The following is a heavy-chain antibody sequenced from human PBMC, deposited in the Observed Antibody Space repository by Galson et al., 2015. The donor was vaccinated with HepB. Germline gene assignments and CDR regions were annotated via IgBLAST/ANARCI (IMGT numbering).Heavy chain of an antibody. CDR2: IVPIFDRA. D-gene: IGHD1-14*01. J-gene: IGHJ3*01. CDR1: GDSYRTYG. CDR3: ARRGTSHGLDAFEV. V-gene: IGHV1-69*13. Sequence: SVKVSCKASGDSYRTYGINWVRQAPGQGLEWMGGIVPIFDRANYAQKFQGRVTMTADESTATVYMELTNLKSEDTAVYFCARRGTSHGLDAFEVWGQGTMVTVS.